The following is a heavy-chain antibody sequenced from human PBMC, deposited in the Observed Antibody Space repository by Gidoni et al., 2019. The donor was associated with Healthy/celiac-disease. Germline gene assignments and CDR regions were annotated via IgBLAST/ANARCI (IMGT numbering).Heavy chain of an antibody. J-gene: IGHJ4*02. CDR1: AFTFSSYA. CDR3: AKVGARGYDYGGYYFDY. V-gene: IGHV3-23*01. D-gene: IGHD5-12*01. CDR2: ISGSGGST. Sequence: EVQLLESGGGLVQPGGSLRLSCASSAFTFSSYAMSWVRQAPGKGLEWVSAISGSGGSTYYADSVKGRFTISRDNSKNTLYLQMNSLRAEDTAVYYCAKVGARGYDYGGYYFDYWGQGTLVTVSS.